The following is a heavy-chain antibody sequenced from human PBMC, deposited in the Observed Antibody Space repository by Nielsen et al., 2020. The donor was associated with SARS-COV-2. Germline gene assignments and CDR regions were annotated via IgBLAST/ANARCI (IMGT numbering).Heavy chain of an antibody. CDR3: ARWVGYCSGGSCYSYYYYGMDV. D-gene: IGHD2-15*01. V-gene: IGHV1-18*01. CDR2: ISAYNGNT. CDR1: GYTFTSYG. J-gene: IGHJ6*02. Sequence: ASVKVSCKASGYTFTSYGISWVRQAPGQGLEWMGWISAYNGNTNYAQKLQGRVTMTTDTSTSTAYMELRSLRSDDTAVYYCARWVGYCSGGSCYSYYYYGMDVWGQGTTVTVSS.